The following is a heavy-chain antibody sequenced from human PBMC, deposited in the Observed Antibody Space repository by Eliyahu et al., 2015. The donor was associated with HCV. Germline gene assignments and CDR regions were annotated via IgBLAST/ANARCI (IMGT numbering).Heavy chain of an antibody. J-gene: IGHJ1*01. D-gene: IGHD6-25*01. CDR1: GFIFSNYG. Sequence: QVQLVQSGGGMVQPGRSLXLSCEASGFIFSNYGMHWVRQAPGKGLGWVANIWYDGSDEYYIDAVKGRFTISRDNSKNTLFLQMNSLRPEDTAVYYCARDSQAAAAGAATHWGQGTVVTVSS. CDR2: IWYDGSDE. CDR3: ARDSQAAAAGAATH. V-gene: IGHV3-33*01.